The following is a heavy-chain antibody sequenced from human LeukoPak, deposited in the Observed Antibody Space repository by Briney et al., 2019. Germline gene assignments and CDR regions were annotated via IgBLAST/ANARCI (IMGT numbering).Heavy chain of an antibody. J-gene: IGHJ4*02. CDR2: IHRSGSP. Sequence: SETLSLTCTVSLDSTTSNFWSWVRQPPGKGLEWIGEIHRSGSPNYNPSLQSRVTISIDSSRNQIALELTSVTAADTAVYYCAREILGGFNPGAYWGQGTLATVSS. CDR3: AREILGGFNPGAY. D-gene: IGHD1-14*01. CDR1: LDSTTSNF. V-gene: IGHV4-4*08.